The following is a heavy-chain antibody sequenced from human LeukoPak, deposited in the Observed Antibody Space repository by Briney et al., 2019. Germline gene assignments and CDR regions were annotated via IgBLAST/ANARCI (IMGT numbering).Heavy chain of an antibody. V-gene: IGHV1-69*05. CDR3: ARAPGGGGNGDYYYYYYMDA. J-gene: IGHJ6*03. CDR1: GGTFSSYA. D-gene: IGHD4-23*01. Sequence: RASVKVSCKASGGTFSSYAISWVRQAPGQGLEWMGRIIPIFGTANYAQKFQGRVTITTDESTSTAYMELSSLRSEDTAVYYCARAPGGGGNGDYYYYYYMDAWGKGTTVTVSS. CDR2: IIPIFGTA.